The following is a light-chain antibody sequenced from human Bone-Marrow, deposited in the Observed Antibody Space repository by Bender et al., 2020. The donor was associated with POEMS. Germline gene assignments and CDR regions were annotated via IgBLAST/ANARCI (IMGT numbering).Light chain of an antibody. CDR1: SSDVGTYNL. CDR3: NSYTTSSTWV. Sequence: QSALTQPASVSGSPGQSITISCTGSSSDVGTYNLVSWYQQYPGKAPKLMIYDVTNRPSGVSNRFSGSKSGNTASLTISGLQAEDEADYYCNSYTTSSTWVFGGGTKLTVL. J-gene: IGLJ3*02. V-gene: IGLV2-14*02. CDR2: DVT.